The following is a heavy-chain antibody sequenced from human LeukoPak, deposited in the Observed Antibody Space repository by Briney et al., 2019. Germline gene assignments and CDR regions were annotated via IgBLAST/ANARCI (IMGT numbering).Heavy chain of an antibody. CDR3: ACRAVNWNYVAAMDV. J-gene: IGHJ6*03. V-gene: IGHV4-39*07. D-gene: IGHD1-7*01. Sequence: SETLSLTCTVSGGSISSSSYYWGWIRQPPGKGLEWIGSIYYSGSTYYNPSLKSRVTISVDTSKNQFSLKLSSVTAADTAVYYCACRAVNWNYVAAMDVWGKGTTVTVSS. CDR1: GGSISSSSYY. CDR2: IYYSGST.